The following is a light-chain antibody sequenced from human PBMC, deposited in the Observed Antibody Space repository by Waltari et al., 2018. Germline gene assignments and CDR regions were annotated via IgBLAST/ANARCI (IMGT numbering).Light chain of an antibody. J-gene: IGLJ2*01. CDR3: ISYSSATPGNVV. Sequence: SALTQPASVSGSLGQSITFSCTGTSSDVGGYNYVAWYQQHPGKAPKLMIHDVSNRPSGVSIRFSGSKSGNTASLTISGLQADDEAYYYCISYSSATPGNVVIGGGTKLTVL. V-gene: IGLV2-14*01. CDR2: DVS. CDR1: SSDVGGYNY.